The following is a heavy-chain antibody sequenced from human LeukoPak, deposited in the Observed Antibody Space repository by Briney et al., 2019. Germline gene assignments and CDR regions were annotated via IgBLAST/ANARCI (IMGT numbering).Heavy chain of an antibody. CDR3: ARRGYSSGWNRFDY. Sequence: GGSLRLSCAASGFTFSRYSMNWVRQAPGKGLEWVSYISSSSRTIHYADSVKGRFTISRDNAKNSLYLQMNSLRAEDTAVYYCARRGYSSGWNRFDYWGQGTLVTVSS. CDR2: ISSSSRTI. J-gene: IGHJ4*02. V-gene: IGHV3-48*01. D-gene: IGHD6-25*01. CDR1: GFTFSRYS.